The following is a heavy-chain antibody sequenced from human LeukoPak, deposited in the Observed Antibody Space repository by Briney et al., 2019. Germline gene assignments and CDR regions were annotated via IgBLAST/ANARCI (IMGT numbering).Heavy chain of an antibody. V-gene: IGHV3-7*01. CDR2: IKPDGCER. CDR1: EFTFSTYW. Sequence: GGSLRLSCAASEFTFSTYWMTWVRQAPGKGLEWVANIKPDGCERYYVDSVRGRFAISRDNAKNLVYLQMNSLRAEDTAVYYCAGERPSSSWYDFWGQGTLVTVSS. J-gene: IGHJ5*01. D-gene: IGHD6-13*01. CDR3: AGERPSSSWYDF.